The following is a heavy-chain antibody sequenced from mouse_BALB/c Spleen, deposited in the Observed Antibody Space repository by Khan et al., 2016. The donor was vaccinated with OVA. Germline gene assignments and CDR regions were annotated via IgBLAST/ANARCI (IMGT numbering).Heavy chain of an antibody. V-gene: IGHV1-77*01. D-gene: IGHD1-2*01. Sequence: QVQLKESGPELARPGASVNLSCKASGYTFTDFYINWVKQRSGQGLEWIGEISPGSGDTYYNGKFKGTATLTADQSSSTSYMQLSSLTSEDYAVYCCARRNYFGYTFAYWGQGTLVTVSA. CDR1: GYTFTDFY. J-gene: IGHJ3*01. CDR2: ISPGSGDT. CDR3: ARRNYFGYTFAY.